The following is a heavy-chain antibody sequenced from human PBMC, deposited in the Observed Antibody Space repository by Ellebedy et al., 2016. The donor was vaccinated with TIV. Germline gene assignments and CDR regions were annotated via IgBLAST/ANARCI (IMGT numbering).Heavy chain of an antibody. CDR1: GYTFTSYD. V-gene: IGHV1-8*03. J-gene: IGHJ3*02. CDR2: MNPNSGNT. Sequence: AASVKVSCKASGYTFTSYDINWVRQATGQGLEWMGWMNPNSGNTGYAQKFQGRVTITRNTSISTAYMELSSLRSEDTAVYYCARDLSDFGGHYAFDIWGQGTMVTVSS. CDR3: ARDLSDFGGHYAFDI. D-gene: IGHD4-23*01.